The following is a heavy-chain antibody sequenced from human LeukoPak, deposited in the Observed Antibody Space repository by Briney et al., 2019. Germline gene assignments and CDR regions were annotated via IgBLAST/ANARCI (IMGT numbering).Heavy chain of an antibody. CDR1: GGSFSGYY. D-gene: IGHD2-2*01. Sequence: PSETLSLTCAVYGGSFSGYYWSWIRQAPGKGLEWVSAISGSGGSTYYADSVKGRFTISRDNSKNTLYLQMNSLRAEDTAVYYCAKDRSCSSTSCDLNWFDPWGQGTLVTVSS. CDR2: ISGSGGST. J-gene: IGHJ5*02. V-gene: IGHV3-23*01. CDR3: AKDRSCSSTSCDLNWFDP.